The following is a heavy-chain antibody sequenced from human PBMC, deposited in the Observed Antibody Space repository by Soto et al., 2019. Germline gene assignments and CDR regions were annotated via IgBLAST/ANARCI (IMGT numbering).Heavy chain of an antibody. V-gene: IGHV3-43D*03. J-gene: IGHJ6*02. CDR3: AKGLCSGGSCYYYYGMDV. D-gene: IGHD2-15*01. CDR1: GFTFDDYA. Sequence: GGSLRLSCAASGFTFDDYAMHWVRQAPGKGLEWVSLISWDGGSTYYADSVKGRFTISRDNSKNSLYLQMNSLRAEDTALYYWAKGLCSGGSCYYYYGMDVWGQGTTVTVSS. CDR2: ISWDGGST.